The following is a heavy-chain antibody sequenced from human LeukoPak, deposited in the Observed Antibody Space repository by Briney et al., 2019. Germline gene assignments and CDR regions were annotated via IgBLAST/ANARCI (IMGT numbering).Heavy chain of an antibody. D-gene: IGHD3-9*01. V-gene: IGHV3-23*01. CDR3: AKENILTGYLVYYYYMDV. J-gene: IGHJ6*03. CDR1: GFTFSTYW. Sequence: PGGSLRLSCAASGFTFSTYWMSWVRQAPGKGLEWVSAISGSGGSTYYADSVKGRFTISRDNSKNTLYLQMNSLRAEDTAVYYCAKENILTGYLVYYYYMDVWGKGTTVTVSS. CDR2: ISGSGGST.